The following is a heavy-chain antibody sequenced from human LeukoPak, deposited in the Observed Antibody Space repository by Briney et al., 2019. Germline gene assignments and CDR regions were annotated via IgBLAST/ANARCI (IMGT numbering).Heavy chain of an antibody. CDR3: ARDLGDYDSSGCDY. Sequence: ASVKVSCKASGYTFTSYGISWVRQAPGQGLEWMGWINAYNGNTNYAQKLQGRVTMTTDTSTSTAYMELRSLRSDDTAVYYCARDLGDYDSSGCDYWGQGTLVTVSS. D-gene: IGHD3-22*01. CDR2: INAYNGNT. V-gene: IGHV1-18*01. CDR1: GYTFTSYG. J-gene: IGHJ4*02.